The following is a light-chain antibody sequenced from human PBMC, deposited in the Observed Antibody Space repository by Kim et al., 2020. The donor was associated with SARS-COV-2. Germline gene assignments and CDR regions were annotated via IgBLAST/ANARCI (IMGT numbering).Light chain of an antibody. CDR2: KAS. CDR3: QQYDNYLWT. J-gene: IGKJ1*01. Sequence: ASVGDRVTITCRASQTISNWLAWYQQKPGKVPKLLIYKASTLDRGVPSRFSGSGSGTEFTLTISSLQPDDFATYYCQQYDNYLWTFGQGTKVDIK. CDR1: QTISNW. V-gene: IGKV1-5*03.